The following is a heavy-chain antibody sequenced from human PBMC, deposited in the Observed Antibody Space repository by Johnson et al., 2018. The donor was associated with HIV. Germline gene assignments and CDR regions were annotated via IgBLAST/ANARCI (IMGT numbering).Heavy chain of an antibody. J-gene: IGHJ3*02. D-gene: IGHD2-15*01. CDR2: INCNGDNT. V-gene: IGHV3-20*04. Sequence: MQLVESGGGVARPGGSLRLSCAASGFTFDDYDMNWVRQAPGKGLEWVSGINCNGDNTGYGDSVKGRFTIFRDNAKNSLYLQMNSLRAEDTAVYYCARARWYLGGGSCCAFDIWGQGTMVTVSS. CDR3: ARARWYLGGGSCCAFDI. CDR1: GFTFDDYD.